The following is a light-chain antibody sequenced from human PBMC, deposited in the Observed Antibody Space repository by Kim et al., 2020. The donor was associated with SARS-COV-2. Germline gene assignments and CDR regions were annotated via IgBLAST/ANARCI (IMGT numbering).Light chain of an antibody. CDR3: QSYDSSNREV. Sequence: NTVTTAWTRSSGSIASNYVQWYQQRPGSAPTTVIYEDNQRPSWVPDRFSGSIDSSSNSASLTISGLKTEDEADYYCQSYDSSNREVFGGGTQLTVL. J-gene: IGLJ2*01. CDR1: SGSIASNY. CDR2: EDN. V-gene: IGLV6-57*03.